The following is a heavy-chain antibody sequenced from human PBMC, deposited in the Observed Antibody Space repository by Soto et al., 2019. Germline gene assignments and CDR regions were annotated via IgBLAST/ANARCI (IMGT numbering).Heavy chain of an antibody. J-gene: IGHJ4*02. Sequence: QVQLVQSGVEVKKPGASVKGSCKASGYTFTSYGISWLRQAPGQVLEWMGWISAYNGNTKNAQKLQGRVTMTTDTSTSTAYMELRSLRSDDTAVYYCAGEPNYFGYWGQGTLVTVSS. CDR1: GYTFTSYG. CDR3: AGEPNYFGY. CDR2: ISAYNGNT. V-gene: IGHV1-18*01.